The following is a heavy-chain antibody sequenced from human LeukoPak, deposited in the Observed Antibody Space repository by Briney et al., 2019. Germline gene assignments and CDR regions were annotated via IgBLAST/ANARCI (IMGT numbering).Heavy chain of an antibody. CDR1: GYTFTSYG. CDR3: ARLTMVRGVTSYFDWYFDL. D-gene: IGHD3-10*01. V-gene: IGHV1-18*01. CDR2: ISAYNGNT. J-gene: IGHJ2*01. Sequence: ASVKVSCTASGYTFTSYGISWVRQAPGQGLEWMGWISAYNGNTNYAQKLQGRVTMTTDTSTSTAYMELRSLRSDDTAVYYCARLTMVRGVTSYFDWYFDLWGRGTLVTVSS.